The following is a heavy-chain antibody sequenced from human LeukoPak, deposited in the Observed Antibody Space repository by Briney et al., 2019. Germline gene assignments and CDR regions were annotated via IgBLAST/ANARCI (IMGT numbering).Heavy chain of an antibody. J-gene: IGHJ4*02. V-gene: IGHV3-23*01. Sequence: GGSLRGSCVASGFAFIGYAMSWVRQSPGKGLQCVSMTIGTDSTYYADSVKGRLTISRDNSKNKLYLEMNSLRAEDKAVYYCAKSRDSRALFDYWGQGILVIVSS. D-gene: IGHD3-22*01. CDR3: AKSRDSRALFDY. CDR2: TIGTDST. CDR1: GFAFIGYA.